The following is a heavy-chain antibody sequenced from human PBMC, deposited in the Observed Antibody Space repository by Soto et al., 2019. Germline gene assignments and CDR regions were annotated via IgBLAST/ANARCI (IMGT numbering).Heavy chain of an antibody. J-gene: IGHJ6*02. D-gene: IGHD2-15*01. CDR3: ARGYCSGGSCYPWDYYYGMDV. V-gene: IGHV3-23*01. CDR2: ISGSGGST. CDR1: GLTFSSYA. Sequence: LRRSCAASGLTFSSYAMSWVRQAPGKGLEWVSAISGSGGSTYYADSVKGRFTISRDNSKNTPYLQMNSLRAEDTAVYYCARGYCSGGSCYPWDYYYGMDVWGQGTTVTVSS.